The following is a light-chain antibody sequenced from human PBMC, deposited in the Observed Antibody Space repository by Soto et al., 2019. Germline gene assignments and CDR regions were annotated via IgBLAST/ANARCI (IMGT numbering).Light chain of an antibody. CDR3: SSYTSSSTRV. CDR1: SSDGGAYDF. Sequence: QSALTQPASVSGSPGQSVTISCTGISSDGGAYDFVSWYQQHPDKAPKLMIYEVSNRPSGVSNRFSGSKSVNTATLTISGLQAEDEADYYCSSYTSSSTRVFGTGTKLTVL. V-gene: IGLV2-14*03. J-gene: IGLJ1*01. CDR2: EVS.